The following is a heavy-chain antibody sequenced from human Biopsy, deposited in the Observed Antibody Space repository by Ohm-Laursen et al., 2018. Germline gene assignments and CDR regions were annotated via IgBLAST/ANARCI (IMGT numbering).Heavy chain of an antibody. Sequence: SDTLSLTCNVSGGSISSNYWSWIRQPPGKGLEWIGYINDNGNTNYNPSLKSRVTISVDTSMNQFSLKLKSVTAADTALYFCARGSSYGYDFDYWGQGTLVAVSS. CDR2: INDNGNT. CDR1: GGSISSNY. D-gene: IGHD5-18*01. V-gene: IGHV4-59*12. J-gene: IGHJ4*02. CDR3: ARGSSYGYDFDY.